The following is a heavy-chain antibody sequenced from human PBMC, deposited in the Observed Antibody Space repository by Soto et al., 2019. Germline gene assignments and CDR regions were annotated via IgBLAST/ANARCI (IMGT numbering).Heavy chain of an antibody. CDR2: IIPIFGPA. D-gene: IGHD5-12*01. J-gene: IGHJ6*02. CDR3: ATGSFTSTGGRIGYHYNAMDV. CDR1: GCTFRSHS. Sequence: SVKVTCKSSGCTFRSHSINWVRQAPAQGLEWMGGIIPIFGPANFAKKFQGRVTITADESTTTAYMKLCSLTSEDTAVYYCATGSFTSTGGRIGYHYNAMDVWGQGTTVTVSS. V-gene: IGHV1-69*13.